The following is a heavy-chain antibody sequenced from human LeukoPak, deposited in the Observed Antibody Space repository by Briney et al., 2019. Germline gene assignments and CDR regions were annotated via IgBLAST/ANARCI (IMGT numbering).Heavy chain of an antibody. Sequence: GGSLRLSCAASGFTFHIHAMHWFRQAPGKGLEWVAFTSYDGITKYYGDSVKGRFTISRDNSRNTLYLQMYSLRPEDTAMYYCAREAFGDHVINWFDPWGQGTLVTVSS. CDR2: TSYDGITK. D-gene: IGHD2-21*01. V-gene: IGHV3-30-3*01. CDR1: GFTFHIHA. CDR3: AREAFGDHVINWFDP. J-gene: IGHJ5*02.